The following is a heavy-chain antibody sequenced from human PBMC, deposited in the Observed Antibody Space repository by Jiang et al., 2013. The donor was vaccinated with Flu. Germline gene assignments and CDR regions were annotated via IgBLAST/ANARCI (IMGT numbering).Heavy chain of an antibody. V-gene: IGHV1-24*01. Sequence: SGAEVKKPGASVKVSCKVSGYTLTELSMHWVRQAPGRGLEWMGGFEPENGETMYAQKFQGRVTMTQDTSAGTASMNLSSLRGDDTAIYYCATAGRHSYAQGAGHNWFDRWGQGTLVIVSS. CDR2: FEPENGET. CDR1: GYTLTELS. D-gene: IGHD1-1*01. J-gene: IGHJ5*02. CDR3: ATAGRHSYAQGAGHNWFDR.